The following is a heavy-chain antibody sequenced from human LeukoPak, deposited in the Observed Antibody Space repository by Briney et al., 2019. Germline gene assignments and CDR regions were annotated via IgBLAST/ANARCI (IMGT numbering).Heavy chain of an antibody. CDR2: ISYDGSNT. J-gene: IGHJ4*02. D-gene: IGHD3-22*01. CDR3: ARTVKWLSPHFDY. CDR1: GFTFSPYA. V-gene: IGHV3-30-3*01. Sequence: GRSLRLSCAASGFTFSPYAMHWVRQAPGKGLEWVAVISYDGSNTYYADSVKGRFTISRDNSKNTLYLQMNSLRTEDTAVYYCARTVKWLSPHFDYWGQGTLVTVPS.